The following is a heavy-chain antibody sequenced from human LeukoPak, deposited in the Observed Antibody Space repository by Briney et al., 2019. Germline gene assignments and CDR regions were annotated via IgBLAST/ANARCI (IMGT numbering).Heavy chain of an antibody. CDR1: GDSISCGSYY. Sequence: SETLSLTCTVSGDSISCGSYYWSWIRQPAGKGLEWIGRLYSSGTTNYNPSLKSRVSMSVDTSKNQFSLMLSSVTAADTAVYYCARVKWELLAGPFEYWGQGTLVTVSS. CDR2: LYSSGTT. D-gene: IGHD1-26*01. J-gene: IGHJ4*02. V-gene: IGHV4-61*02. CDR3: ARVKWELLAGPFEY.